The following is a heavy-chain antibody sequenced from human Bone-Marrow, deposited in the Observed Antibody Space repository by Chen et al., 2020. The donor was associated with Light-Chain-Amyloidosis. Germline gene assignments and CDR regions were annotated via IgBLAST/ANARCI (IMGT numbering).Heavy chain of an antibody. CDR2: IKSDADGGTT. J-gene: IGHJ4*02. V-gene: IGHV3-15*01. CDR3: TTDGRTDY. Sequence: EVNLVESGGGLVKPGGSLRLSCAASGFTFSGAWMSWVRQAPGKGLEWLGRIKSDADGGTTDYAATVQGRFSISRDDSKKTLYLQMSSLKIEDTAMYYCTTDGRTDYWGQGTLVTVSS. CDR1: GFTFSGAW.